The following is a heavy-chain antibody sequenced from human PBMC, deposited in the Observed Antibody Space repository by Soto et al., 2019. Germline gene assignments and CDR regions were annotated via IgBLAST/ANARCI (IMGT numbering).Heavy chain of an antibody. D-gene: IGHD6-13*01. CDR3: ARDLGLAAAGNNWFDP. Sequence: QVQLVESGGGVVQPGRSLRLSCAASGFTFSSYAMHWVRQAPGKGLEWVAVISYDGSNKYYADSVKGRFTISRDNSKNTLYLQMNSLRAEDTAVCYCARDLGLAAAGNNWFDPWGQGTLVTVSS. CDR2: ISYDGSNK. CDR1: GFTFSSYA. V-gene: IGHV3-30-3*01. J-gene: IGHJ5*02.